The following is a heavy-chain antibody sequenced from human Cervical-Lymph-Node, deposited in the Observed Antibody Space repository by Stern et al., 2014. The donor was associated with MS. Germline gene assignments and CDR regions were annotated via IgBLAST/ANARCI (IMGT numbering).Heavy chain of an antibody. Sequence: QVQLQESGPGLVKPSETLSLTCTVSGGSISSYYWSWIRQPPGKGLEWIGYIYYSGSTNYNPSLKSRVTISVDTSKNQFSLKLSSVTAADTAVYYCARSALAYPDPFDYWGQGTLVTVSS. D-gene: IGHD1-14*01. J-gene: IGHJ4*02. CDR1: GGSISSYY. CDR3: ARSALAYPDPFDY. V-gene: IGHV4-59*01. CDR2: IYYSGST.